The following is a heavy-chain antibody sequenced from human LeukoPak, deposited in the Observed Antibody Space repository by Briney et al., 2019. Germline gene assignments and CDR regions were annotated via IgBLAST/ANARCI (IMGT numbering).Heavy chain of an antibody. Sequence: ASVKVSCKASGYTFTSYDINWVRQATGQGREWMGWMNPNSGNTGYAQKFQGRVTLTRDTSTSTVYMELSSLRSEDTAVYYCARFAVHRRIAVDGQFGLDYWGQGTLVTVSS. V-gene: IGHV1-8*01. J-gene: IGHJ4*02. D-gene: IGHD6-19*01. CDR3: ARFAVHRRIAVDGQFGLDY. CDR1: GYTFTSYD. CDR2: MNPNSGNT.